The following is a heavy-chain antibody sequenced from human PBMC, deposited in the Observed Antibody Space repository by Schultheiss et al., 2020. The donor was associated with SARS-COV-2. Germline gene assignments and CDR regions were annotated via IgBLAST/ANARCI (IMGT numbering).Heavy chain of an antibody. CDR3: ARDRDYYE. CDR1: GYTFTDYY. Sequence: ASVKAVSCKTSGYTFTDYYMHWVRRAPGQGLEWVGRINPKTGATNYAQKFQARVTMTRETSITTAYMELSGLRSDDTAVYYCARDRDYYEWGQGTLVTVSS. J-gene: IGHJ4*02. D-gene: IGHD3-22*01. V-gene: IGHV1-2*06. CDR2: INPKTGAT.